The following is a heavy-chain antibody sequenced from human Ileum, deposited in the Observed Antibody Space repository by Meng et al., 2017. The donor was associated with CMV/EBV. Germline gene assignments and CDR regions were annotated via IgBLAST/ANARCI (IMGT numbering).Heavy chain of an antibody. D-gene: IGHD3-10*01. V-gene: IGHV6-1*01. J-gene: IGHJ4*02. Sequence: QVQLHKSGPGLVKPSQTLSRTCAGDSVSISTESWNWIRQAPSRGLEWLGRTWYGSKWYYEYAVSVKSRITIIPDTSQNQISLQLNSVTPDDTAVYYCTYGWPLKYWGQGSLVTVSS. CDR1: DSVSISTES. CDR3: TYGWPLKY. CDR2: TWYGSKWYY.